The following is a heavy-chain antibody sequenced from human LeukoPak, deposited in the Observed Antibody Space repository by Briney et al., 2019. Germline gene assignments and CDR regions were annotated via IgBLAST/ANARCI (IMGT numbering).Heavy chain of an antibody. V-gene: IGHV4-59*01. J-gene: IGHJ3*02. Sequence: SETLSLTCTVSGGSISSYYWSWIRQPPGKGLEWIGYIYYSGSTNYNPSLKSRVTISVDTSKNQFSLKLSSVTAADTAVYYCARACLPRAFDIWGQGTMVTVSS. CDR3: ARACLPRAFDI. CDR1: GGSISSYY. CDR2: IYYSGST.